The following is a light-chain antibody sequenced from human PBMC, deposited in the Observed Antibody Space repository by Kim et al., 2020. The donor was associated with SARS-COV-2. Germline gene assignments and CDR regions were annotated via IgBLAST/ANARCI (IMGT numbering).Light chain of an antibody. V-gene: IGKV1-39*01. CDR3: QQSYSTPLT. CDR2: AAS. J-gene: IGKJ4*01. CDR1: QSISSY. Sequence: ASVGDRVTITCRASQSISSYLNWYQQKPGKAPKLLIYAASSLQSGVPSRFSGSGSGTDFTITISSLQPEDFATYNCQQSYSTPLTFGGGTTVEI.